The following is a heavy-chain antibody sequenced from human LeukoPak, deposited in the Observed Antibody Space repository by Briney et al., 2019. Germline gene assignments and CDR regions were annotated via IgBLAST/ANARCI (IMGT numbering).Heavy chain of an antibody. V-gene: IGHV1-69*05. CDR3: SRARGDYSSSWYDHWFDP. CDR2: IIPIFGTA. Sequence: ASVKVSCKASGGTFSSYAISWARQAPGQGLEWMGRIIPIFGTANYAQKFQGRVTITTDESTSTAYMELSSLRSEDTAVYYCSRARGDYSSSWYDHWFDPWGQGTLVTVSS. J-gene: IGHJ5*02. CDR1: GGTFSSYA. D-gene: IGHD6-13*01.